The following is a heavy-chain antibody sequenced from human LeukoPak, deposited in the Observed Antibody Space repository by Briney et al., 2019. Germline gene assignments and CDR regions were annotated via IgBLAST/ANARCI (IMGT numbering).Heavy chain of an antibody. CDR3: ARDYVRGNAAFDI. D-gene: IGHD3-16*01. J-gene: IGHJ3*02. V-gene: IGHV3-33*01. CDR2: IWYDGSNK. CDR1: GFTFSSYG. Sequence: GGSLRLSCAASGFTFSSYGMHWVRQAPGKGLEWVAVIWYDGSNKYYADPVKGRFTISRDNSKNTLYLQMNSLRAEDTAVYYCARDYVRGNAAFDIWGQGTMVTVSS.